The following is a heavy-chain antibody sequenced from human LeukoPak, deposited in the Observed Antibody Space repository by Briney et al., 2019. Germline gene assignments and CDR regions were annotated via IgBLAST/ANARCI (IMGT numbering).Heavy chain of an antibody. J-gene: IGHJ4*02. CDR1: GFIFSSYA. V-gene: IGHV3-23*01. CDR2: ISGTSGGT. Sequence: PGGSLRLSCAASGFIFSSYAMSWVRQAPGKGLEWVSAISGTSGGTFYADSVKGRFIISRDTSKNTLYLQMSSLRAEDTAVYYCAKRSGGSGGFFDYWGQGTLVTVSS. D-gene: IGHD6-19*01. CDR3: AKRSGGSGGFFDY.